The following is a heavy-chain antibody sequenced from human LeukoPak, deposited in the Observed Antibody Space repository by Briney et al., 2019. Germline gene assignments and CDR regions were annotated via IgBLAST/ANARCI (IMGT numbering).Heavy chain of an antibody. J-gene: IGHJ4*02. CDR1: GFTFSSYG. Sequence: GGSLRLSCAASGFTFSSYGMHWVRQAPGKGLEWVAFIRYDGSNKYCADSVKGRFTISRDNSKNALYLQMNSLRAGDTAVYYCAKDLGYSNFYFDYWGQGTLVTVSS. D-gene: IGHD4-11*01. CDR2: IRYDGSNK. V-gene: IGHV3-30*02. CDR3: AKDLGYSNFYFDY.